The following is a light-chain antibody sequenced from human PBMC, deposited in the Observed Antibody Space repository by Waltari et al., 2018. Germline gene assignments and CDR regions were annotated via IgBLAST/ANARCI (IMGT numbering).Light chain of an antibody. CDR3: QQYNNWPGT. V-gene: IGKV3-15*01. Sequence: ETVMTQSPATLSVSPGERATLSCRASQSVSSGLAWYQQKPGQAPRLPIYGASTRATGIPARFSGSGSGTEFTLTISSLQSEDFAVYYCQQYNNWPGTFGQGTKVEIK. CDR1: QSVSSG. CDR2: GAS. J-gene: IGKJ1*01.